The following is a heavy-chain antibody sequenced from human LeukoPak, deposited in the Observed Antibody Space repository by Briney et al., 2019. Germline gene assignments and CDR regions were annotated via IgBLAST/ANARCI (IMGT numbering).Heavy chain of an antibody. CDR3: PKDRATGTQFYFYGMDV. J-gene: IGHJ6*02. CDR1: GFTFSSYG. D-gene: IGHD3-10*01. CDR2: IPYDGSNK. Sequence: GGSLRLSCAASGFTFSSYGMHWVRQAPGKGLEWVAVIPYDGSNKYYADSVKGRFTISRDNSKNTLYLQMNSLRAEDTAVYYCPKDRATGTQFYFYGMDVWGQGTTVTVSS. V-gene: IGHV3-30*18.